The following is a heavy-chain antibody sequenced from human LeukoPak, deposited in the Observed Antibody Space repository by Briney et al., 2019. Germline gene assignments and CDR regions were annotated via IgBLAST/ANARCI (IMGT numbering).Heavy chain of an antibody. J-gene: IGHJ4*02. CDR3: LPG. Sequence: PGGSLRLSCAVSGFTSSGHWMSWVRQAPGKGLEWVANIKQDGSEKYYVDSVKGRFTISRDNAKNSLYLQMNSLRAEDTAVYYCLPGWGQGTLVTVSS. CDR2: IKQDGSEK. CDR1: GFTSSGHW. V-gene: IGHV3-7*01.